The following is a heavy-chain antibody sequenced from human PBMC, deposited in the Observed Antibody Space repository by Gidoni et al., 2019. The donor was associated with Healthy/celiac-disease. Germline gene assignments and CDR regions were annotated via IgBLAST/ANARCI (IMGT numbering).Heavy chain of an antibody. CDR1: GFPFSSYS. CDR2: ISSSSSTI. J-gene: IGHJ6*02. Sequence: EVQLVESGGGLVQPGGSLRLSCAASGFPFSSYSINWVRQAPGKGLEWVSYISSSSSTIYYADSVKGRFTISRDNAKNSLYLQMNSLRDEDTAVYYCARSDYGDYGGFDYYYYYGMDVWGQGTTVTVSS. CDR3: ARSDYGDYGGFDYYYYYGMDV. V-gene: IGHV3-48*02. D-gene: IGHD4-17*01.